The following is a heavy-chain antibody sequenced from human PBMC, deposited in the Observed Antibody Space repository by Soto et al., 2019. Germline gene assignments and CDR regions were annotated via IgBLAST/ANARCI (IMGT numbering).Heavy chain of an antibody. CDR3: ARDYIGGDGYNFVY. J-gene: IGHJ4*02. V-gene: IGHV4-59*01. D-gene: IGHD5-12*01. Sequence: SETLSLTCTVSGGSISSYYWSWIRQPPGKGLEWIGYIYYSGSTNYNPSLKSRVTISVDTSKNQFSLKLSSVTAADTAVYYCARDYIGGDGYNFVYWGQGTLVTVSS. CDR2: IYYSGST. CDR1: GGSISSYY.